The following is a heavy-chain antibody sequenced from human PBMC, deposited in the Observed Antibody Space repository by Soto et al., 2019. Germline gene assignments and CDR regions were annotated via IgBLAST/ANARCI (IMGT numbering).Heavy chain of an antibody. J-gene: IGHJ6*02. V-gene: IGHV5-51*03. Sequence: EVQLVQSGAEVKKPGESLKISCKGSGYSFTSYWIGWVRQMPGKGLEWMGIIYHGDSDTRYSPSFQGQVTISADKSISTAYLQWSTLKASDTAVYYCATAMVRGKNYYGVDVWGQGTTVIVSS. D-gene: IGHD3-10*01. CDR3: ATAMVRGKNYYGVDV. CDR2: IYHGDSDT. CDR1: GYSFTSYW.